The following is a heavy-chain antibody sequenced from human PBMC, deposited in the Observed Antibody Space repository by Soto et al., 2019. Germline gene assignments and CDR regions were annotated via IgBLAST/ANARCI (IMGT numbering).Heavy chain of an antibody. CDR3: ARFNYYDSSVPSFDY. CDR1: GGSISSYY. Sequence: PSETLSLTCTVSGGSISSYYWSWIRQPAGKGLEWIGRIYTSGSTNYNPSLKSRVTMSVDTSKNQFSLKLSSVTAADTAVYYCARFNYYDSSVPSFDYWGQGTLVTVSS. V-gene: IGHV4-4*07. J-gene: IGHJ4*02. D-gene: IGHD3-22*01. CDR2: IYTSGST.